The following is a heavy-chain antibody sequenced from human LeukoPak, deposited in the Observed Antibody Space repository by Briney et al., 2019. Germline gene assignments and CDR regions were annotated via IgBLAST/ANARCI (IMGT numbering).Heavy chain of an antibody. J-gene: IGHJ3*02. CDR2: MNPNSGNT. CDR3: AREEAARGAFDI. CDR1: GYTFTSYD. Sequence: ASVKVSCKASGYTFTSYDINWVRQATGQGLEWMGWMNPNSGNTGYAQKFQGRVTITRNTSISTAYMELSSLRSEDTAVYYCAREEAARGAFDIWGQGTMVTVSS. V-gene: IGHV1-8*03. D-gene: IGHD6-13*01.